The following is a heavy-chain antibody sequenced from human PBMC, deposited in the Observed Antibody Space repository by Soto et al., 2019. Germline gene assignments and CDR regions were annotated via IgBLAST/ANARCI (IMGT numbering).Heavy chain of an antibody. J-gene: IGHJ4*02. CDR1: GGSISSSDYY. D-gene: IGHD5-12*01. CDR2: VXXSXTX. Sequence: PSETLSPTCTVYGGSISSSDYYWGWVRQPPGKGLXWIXTVXXSXTXXXNXXLKSRVTISVDKSKNQFSLKLNSVTAAETAVYFCARHRDGSNLFFDYWGPGTLVTVSS. V-gene: IGHV4-39*01. CDR3: ARHRDGSNLFFDY.